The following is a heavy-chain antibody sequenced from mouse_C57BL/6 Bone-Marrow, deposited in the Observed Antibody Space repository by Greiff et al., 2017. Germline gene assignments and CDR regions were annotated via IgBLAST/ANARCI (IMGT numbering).Heavy chain of an antibody. CDR2: IRNKANGYTT. Sequence: EVKLVESGGGLVQPGGSLSLSCAASGFTFTDYYMSWVRQPPGKALEWLGFIRNKANGYTTEYSASVKGRFTISRDNSTSILYLQMNALRAEDSATDYCARYPYYYGSSRYFDVWGTGTTVTVSS. D-gene: IGHD1-1*01. CDR3: ARYPYYYGSSRYFDV. V-gene: IGHV7-3*01. J-gene: IGHJ1*03. CDR1: GFTFTDYY.